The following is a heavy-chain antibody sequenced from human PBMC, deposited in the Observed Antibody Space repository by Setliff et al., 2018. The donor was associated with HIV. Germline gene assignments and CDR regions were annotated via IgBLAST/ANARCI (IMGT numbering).Heavy chain of an antibody. V-gene: IGHV3-48*01. Sequence: GGSLRLSCAASGFTFSSYSMNWVRQAPGKGLEWVSYISGSSSTIDYAGSLKGRFTISRDNAKNSLYLQMNSLRAEDTAVYYCVKGGMTNATFNIWGPGTMVTVSS. CDR1: GFTFSSYS. CDR3: VKGGMTNATFNI. D-gene: IGHD3-16*01. J-gene: IGHJ3*02. CDR2: ISGSSSTI.